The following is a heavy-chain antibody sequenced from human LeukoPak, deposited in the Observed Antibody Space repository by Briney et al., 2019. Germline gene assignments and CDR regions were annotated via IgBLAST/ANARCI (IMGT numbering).Heavy chain of an antibody. J-gene: IGHJ4*02. D-gene: IGHD3-22*01. CDR2: IYYSGST. CDR1: GGSISSYY. V-gene: IGHV4-59*08. CDR3: ARFWGPYDNSGAYFDY. Sequence: SETLSLTCTVSGGSISSYYLNWIRRPPGKGLEWIGYIYYSGSTNYNPSLKSRVTISVDTSENQFSLKLSSVTAADTAMYYCARFWGPYDNSGAYFDYWGQGTLVTVSS.